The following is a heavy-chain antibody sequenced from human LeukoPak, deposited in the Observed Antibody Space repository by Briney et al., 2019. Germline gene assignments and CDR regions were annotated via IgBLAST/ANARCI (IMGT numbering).Heavy chain of an antibody. CDR2: ISAYNGNT. CDR1: GYTFTSYG. CDR3: ARVPGDTAMVYLDY. J-gene: IGHJ4*02. D-gene: IGHD5-18*01. V-gene: IGHV1-18*01. Sequence: ASVKVSFKASGYTFTSYGISWVRQAPGQGLEWMGWISAYNGNTNYAQKLQGRVTMTTDTSTSTAYMELRSLRSDDTAVYYCARVPGDTAMVYLDYWGQGTLVTVSS.